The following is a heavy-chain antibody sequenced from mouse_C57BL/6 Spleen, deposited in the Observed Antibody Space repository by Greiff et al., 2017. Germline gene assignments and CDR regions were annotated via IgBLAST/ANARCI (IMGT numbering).Heavy chain of an antibody. CDR1: GFSLTSYG. J-gene: IGHJ1*03. Sequence: QVQLQQSGPGLVQPSQSLSITCTVSGFSLTSYGVHWVRQSPGKGLEWLGVIWSGGSTDYNAAFISRLSISKDNSKSQVFFKMNSLQADDTAIYYCARYDYGAWYFDVWGTGTTVTVSS. CDR3: ARYDYGAWYFDV. V-gene: IGHV2-2*01. D-gene: IGHD2-4*01. CDR2: IWSGGST.